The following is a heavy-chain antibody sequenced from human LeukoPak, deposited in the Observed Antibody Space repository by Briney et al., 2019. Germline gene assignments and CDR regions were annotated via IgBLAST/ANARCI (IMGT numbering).Heavy chain of an antibody. CDR2: IYSDDGK. J-gene: IGHJ5*02. V-gene: IGHV2-5*02. CDR3: AHKRAATYGSGSYSLSWFDP. CDR1: GFSLDTSGGG. D-gene: IGHD3-10*01. Sequence: SGPALVKPTQTLTLTCTFSGFSLDTSGGGVAWIRQAPGKALEWLAVIYSDDGKRFSPSLKRRLTITKDTSKNQVVLTVVNMDPVDTATYFCAHKRAATYGSGSYSLSWFDPWGQGTVVTVSS.